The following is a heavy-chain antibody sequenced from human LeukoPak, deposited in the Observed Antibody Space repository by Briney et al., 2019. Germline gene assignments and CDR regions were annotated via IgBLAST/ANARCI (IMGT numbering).Heavy chain of an antibody. CDR3: ARGTFPGAIAAAEYETGDY. CDR1: GYTCTSYG. D-gene: IGHD6-13*01. Sequence: ASVKVSCKASGYTCTSYGISWVRQAPGQGLEWMGWISAYNGNKNYAQKLQGRVTMTTDTSTSTAYMELRSLRSDDTAVYYCARGTFPGAIAAAEYETGDYWGQGTLVTVSS. J-gene: IGHJ4*02. V-gene: IGHV1-18*01. CDR2: ISAYNGNK.